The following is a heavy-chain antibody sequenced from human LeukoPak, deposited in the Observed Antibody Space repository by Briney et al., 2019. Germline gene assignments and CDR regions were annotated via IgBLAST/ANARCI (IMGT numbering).Heavy chain of an antibody. V-gene: IGHV4-30-4*01. CDR1: GGSISSGDYY. D-gene: IGHD4-23*01. Sequence: PSETLSLTCTVSGGSISSGDYYWSWIRQPPGKGLEWIGYIYYSGSTYYNPSLKSRVTISVDTSKNQFSLKLSSVTAADTAVYYRARAPDYGGVDYWGQGTLVTVSS. CDR2: IYYSGST. J-gene: IGHJ4*02. CDR3: ARAPDYGGVDY.